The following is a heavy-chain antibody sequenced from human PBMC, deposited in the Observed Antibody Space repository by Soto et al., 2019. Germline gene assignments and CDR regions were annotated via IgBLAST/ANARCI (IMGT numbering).Heavy chain of an antibody. D-gene: IGHD3-3*01. Sequence: QITLKESGPTLVEPTQTLTLTCTFSGFSLSTDGVAVGWIRQPPGKALEWLALINWDDAKGYSPSLKRRLTITKDTSKNQGVLAMSNMDTVDTATYYCARSKGRVSGLRNWFDSWGQGTLVTVPS. CDR3: ARSKGRVSGLRNWFDS. CDR1: GFSLSTDGVA. CDR2: INWDDAK. J-gene: IGHJ5*01. V-gene: IGHV2-5*02.